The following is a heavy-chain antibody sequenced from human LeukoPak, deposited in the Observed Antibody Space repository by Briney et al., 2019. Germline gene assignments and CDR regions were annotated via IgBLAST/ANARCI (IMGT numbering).Heavy chain of an antibody. D-gene: IGHD3-10*01. V-gene: IGHV4-39*01. CDR1: GCSISSNSYY. J-gene: IGHJ5*02. Sequence: SETLSLTCTVSGCSISSNSYYWGWIRQPPGMGLKWIGSIYYSGSTYYNPSLRSRVTISVDTSKNQFSLKLNSVTAADTAVYYCARNRYYYGSGNYGVPNWFDPWGQGTLVTVSS. CDR3: ARNRYYYGSGNYGVPNWFDP. CDR2: IYYSGST.